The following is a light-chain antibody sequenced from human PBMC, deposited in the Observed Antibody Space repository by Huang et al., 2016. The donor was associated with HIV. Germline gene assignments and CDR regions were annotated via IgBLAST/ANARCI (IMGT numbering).Light chain of an antibody. J-gene: IGKJ2*01. CDR2: ATS. V-gene: IGKV1-39*01. CDR1: QSITTY. Sequence: DIQMTQSPPSLSASLGDRVTITCRASQSITTYLNGYRHKPGEAPELLIHATSTLQNGVPSRFSGGGSGTDFTLTITNLQSEDVASYYCQQSYNLPYTFGRGTKVDIK. CDR3: QQSYNLPYT.